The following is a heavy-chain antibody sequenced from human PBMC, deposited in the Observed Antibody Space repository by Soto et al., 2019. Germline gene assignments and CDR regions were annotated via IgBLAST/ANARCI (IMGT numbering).Heavy chain of an antibody. D-gene: IGHD6-19*01. CDR3: ARDREAVAGTYYYYGMDV. CDR1: GYTFTSYY. CDR2: INPSGGST. V-gene: IGHV1-46*01. J-gene: IGHJ6*02. Sequence: ASVKVSCKASGYTFTSYYMHWVRQAPGQGLEWVGIINPSGGSTSYAQKFQGRVTMTRDTSTSTVYMELSSLRSEDTAVYYCARDREAVAGTYYYYGMDVWGQGTTVTVSS.